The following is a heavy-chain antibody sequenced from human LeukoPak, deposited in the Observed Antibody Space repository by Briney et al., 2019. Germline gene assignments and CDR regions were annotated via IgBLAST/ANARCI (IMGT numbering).Heavy chain of an antibody. CDR3: ARRPLVWGGWFDP. CDR1: GGSISSYY. CDR2: IYYSGST. V-gene: IGHV4-59*01. Sequence: SETLSLTCTVSGGSISSYYWSWIRQPPGKGLEWIGYIYYSGSTNYNPSLKSRVTISVDTSKNQFSLKLSSVTAADTAVYYCARRPLVWGGWFDPWGQGTLVTVSS. J-gene: IGHJ5*02. D-gene: IGHD6-13*01.